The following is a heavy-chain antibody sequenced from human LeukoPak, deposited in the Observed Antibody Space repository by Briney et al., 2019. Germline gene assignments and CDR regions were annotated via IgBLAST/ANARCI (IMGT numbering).Heavy chain of an antibody. CDR3: ATDSSGYYYPAFDI. J-gene: IGHJ3*02. V-gene: IGHV3-21*01. Sequence: GGSLRLSCAASGFTFSSYSMNWVCQAPGKGLEWVSSISSSSSYIYYADSVKGRFTISRDNAKNSLYLQMNSLRAEDTAVYYCATDSSGYYYPAFDIWGQGTMVTVSS. D-gene: IGHD3-22*01. CDR1: GFTFSSYS. CDR2: ISSSSSYI.